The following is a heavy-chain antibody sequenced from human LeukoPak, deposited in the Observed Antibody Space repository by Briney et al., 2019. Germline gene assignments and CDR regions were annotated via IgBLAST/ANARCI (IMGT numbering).Heavy chain of an antibody. CDR2: ISSSSSTI. V-gene: IGHV3-48*04. Sequence: GGSLRLSCAASGFTFSSYSMNWVRQAPGKGLEWVSYISSSSSTIYYADSVKGRFTISRDNAKNSLYLQMNSLRAEDTAVYYCAKENNYDFWSGYFAYWGQGTLVTVSS. J-gene: IGHJ4*02. CDR1: GFTFSSYS. CDR3: AKENNYDFWSGYFAY. D-gene: IGHD3-3*01.